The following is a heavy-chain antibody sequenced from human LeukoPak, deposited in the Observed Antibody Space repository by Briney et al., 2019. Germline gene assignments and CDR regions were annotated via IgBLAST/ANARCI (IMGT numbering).Heavy chain of an antibody. CDR1: DYTFTAYY. CDR3: ATSVAVAGSFDY. Sequence: ASVKVSCKASDYTFTAYYIHWVRQAPGQGLEWMGRIDPNSGETSYVQKFQGRVTMTRDTSISTAHMDLSGLISDDTAVYYCATSVAVAGSFDYWDQGTLVTVSS. CDR2: IDPNSGET. V-gene: IGHV1-2*06. J-gene: IGHJ4*02. D-gene: IGHD6-19*01.